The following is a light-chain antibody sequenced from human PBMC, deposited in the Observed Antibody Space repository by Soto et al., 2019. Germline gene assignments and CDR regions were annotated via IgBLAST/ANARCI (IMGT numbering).Light chain of an antibody. Sequence: QSALTQPASVSGSPGQSITISCTGTSSDVGGYNYVYWYQQDPGKAPKLMIYDVNNRPSGVSNRFSGSKSGNTSSLTISGLPAEDEAYYYCSSYTSSSTLAVFGGGTQLTVL. V-gene: IGLV2-14*01. CDR2: DVN. CDR3: SSYTSSSTLAV. CDR1: SSDVGGYNY. J-gene: IGLJ2*01.